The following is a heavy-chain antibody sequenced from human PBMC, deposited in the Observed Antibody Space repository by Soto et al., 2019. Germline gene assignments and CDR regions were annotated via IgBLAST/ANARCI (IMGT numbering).Heavy chain of an antibody. CDR1: GFTFRSYA. CDR2: ISGSGGST. V-gene: IGHV3-23*01. J-gene: IGHJ4*02. D-gene: IGHD3-16*01. CDR3: AKDQRGELWSDLDY. Sequence: EVQLLESGGGLVQPGGSLRLSCAASGFTFRSYAMSWVRQAPGKGLEWVSAISGSGGSTYYADSVKGRFTISRDNSKNTLYLQMNSLRAEDTAVYYCAKDQRGELWSDLDYWGQGTLVTVSS.